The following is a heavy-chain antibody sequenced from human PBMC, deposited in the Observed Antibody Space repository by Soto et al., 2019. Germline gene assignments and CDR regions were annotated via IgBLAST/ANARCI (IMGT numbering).Heavy chain of an antibody. CDR3: ARGVYCSGGSCFLRHYYYGMDV. CDR2: ISYDGSNK. J-gene: IGHJ6*02. CDR1: GFTFSSYA. Sequence: TGGSLRRSCAASGFTFSSYAMHWVRQAPGKGLEWVAVISYDGSNKYYADSVKGRFTISRDNSKNTLYLQMNSLRAEDTAVYYCARGVYCSGGSCFLRHYYYGMDVWGQGTTVTVSS. V-gene: IGHV3-30-3*01. D-gene: IGHD2-15*01.